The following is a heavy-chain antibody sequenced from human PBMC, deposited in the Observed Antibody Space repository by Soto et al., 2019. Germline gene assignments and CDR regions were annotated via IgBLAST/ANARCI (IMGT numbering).Heavy chain of an antibody. D-gene: IGHD3-16*02. V-gene: IGHV3-21*01. J-gene: IGHJ4*02. CDR3: ARGGDYIWGSYRPYFDY. Sequence: EVQLVESGGGLVKPGGSLRLSCAASGFTFSSYSMNWVRQAPGKGLEWVSSISSSSSYIYYADSVKGRFTISRDNAKNSLYLQMNSLRAEDTAVYYCARGGDYIWGSYRPYFDYRGQGTLVTVSS. CDR1: GFTFSSYS. CDR2: ISSSSSYI.